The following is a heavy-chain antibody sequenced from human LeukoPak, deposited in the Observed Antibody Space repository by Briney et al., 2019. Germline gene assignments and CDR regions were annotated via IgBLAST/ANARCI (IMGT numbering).Heavy chain of an antibody. CDR2: IRSKAYGGTA. V-gene: IGHV3-49*04. CDR3: TRVDVLLWFGETPGNWFDP. Sequence: GGSLRLSCAASGFTFGDYGMSWVRQAPGKGLEGVGFIRSKAYGGTAEYAASVKGRFTISRDDSKSIAYLQMNSLKTEDTAMYYCTRVDVLLWFGETPGNWFDPWGQGTLVTVSS. J-gene: IGHJ5*02. CDR1: GFTFGDYG. D-gene: IGHD3-10*01.